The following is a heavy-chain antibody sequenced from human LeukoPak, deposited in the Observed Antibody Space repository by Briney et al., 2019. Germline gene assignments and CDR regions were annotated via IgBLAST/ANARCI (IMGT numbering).Heavy chain of an antibody. Sequence: ASVKVSCKASGYTFTSYGISWMRQAPGQGLEWMGWISAYNGNTNYAQKLQGRVTMTTDTSTSTAYMELRSLRSDDTAVYYCARVTGITFGGVIVPYYFDYWGQGTLVTVSS. D-gene: IGHD3-16*02. V-gene: IGHV1-18*01. CDR2: ISAYNGNT. CDR3: ARVTGITFGGVIVPYYFDY. J-gene: IGHJ4*02. CDR1: GYTFTSYG.